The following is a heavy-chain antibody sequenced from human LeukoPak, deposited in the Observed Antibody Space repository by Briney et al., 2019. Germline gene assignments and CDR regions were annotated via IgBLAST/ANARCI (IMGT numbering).Heavy chain of an antibody. Sequence: PSESLSLTCYVSGYSISSGYYWGWIPQPPGKGLEWIGSIYHSGSTYYNPSLKSRVTISVDTSKNQFSLKLSSVTAADTAVYYCATCVGYYYDSSGYYPVWFDPWGQGTLVTVSS. J-gene: IGHJ5*02. CDR1: GYSISSGYY. V-gene: IGHV4-38-2*01. CDR2: IYHSGST. CDR3: ATCVGYYYDSSGYYPVWFDP. D-gene: IGHD3-22*01.